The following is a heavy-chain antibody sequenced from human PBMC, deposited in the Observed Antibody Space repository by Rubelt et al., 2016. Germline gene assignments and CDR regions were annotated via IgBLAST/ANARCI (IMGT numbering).Heavy chain of an antibody. CDR2: INHSGST. CDR1: GGSFSGYY. V-gene: IGHV4-34*01. CDR3: ARGGDSIAAGRTYPYSFDY. D-gene: IGHD6-6*01. J-gene: IGHJ4*02. Sequence: QWGAGLLKPSETLSLTCAVYGGSFSGYYWSWIRQPPGKGLEWIGEINHSGSTNYNPSLKSRVTISVDTSKNQFSLKLSSVTAADTAVYYCARGGDSIAAGRTYPYSFDYWGQGTLVTVSS.